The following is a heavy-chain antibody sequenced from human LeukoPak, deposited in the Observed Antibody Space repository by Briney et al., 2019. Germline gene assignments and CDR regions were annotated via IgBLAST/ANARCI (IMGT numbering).Heavy chain of an antibody. CDR1: GFTLSSYW. V-gene: IGHV3-74*01. D-gene: IGHD5-12*01. Sequence: PGGSLRLSCAASGFTLSSYWMHWVRQAPGKGLVWVSRINSDGSSTSYADSVKGRFTISRDNAKNTLYLQMNSLRAEDTAVYYCASRLGRGAFDIWGQGTMVTVS. J-gene: IGHJ3*02. CDR2: INSDGSST. CDR3: ASRLGRGAFDI.